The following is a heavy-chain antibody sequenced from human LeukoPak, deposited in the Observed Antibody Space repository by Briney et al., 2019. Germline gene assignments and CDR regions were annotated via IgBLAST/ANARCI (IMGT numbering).Heavy chain of an antibody. D-gene: IGHD1-26*01. J-gene: IGHJ3*02. CDR1: GFTFSNYW. Sequence: GGSLRLSCVGSGFTFSNYWRSWVRQTPGKGLEWVANIKQDASEKYYVDSVKGRFTISRDNAKNSLYLQMNTLRAEDTAVYYCARLHSGRYYGDAFDIWGQGTMVTVSS. V-gene: IGHV3-7*01. CDR2: IKQDASEK. CDR3: ARLHSGRYYGDAFDI.